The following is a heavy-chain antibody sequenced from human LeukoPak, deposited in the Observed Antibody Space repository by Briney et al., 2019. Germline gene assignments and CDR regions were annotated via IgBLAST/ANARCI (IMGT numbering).Heavy chain of an antibody. CDR1: GVILNKAW. V-gene: IGHV3-15*01. Sequence: GGSLRLSCAVSGVILNKAWMSWVRQAPGKGLEGVGRVKSNTYGGTKDYAAPVKDRFNISRHDSKTKLYLQMNSLKTEDTAVYYCTTGVGRSDFDYWGQGTLVTVSS. J-gene: IGHJ4*02. CDR2: VKSNTYGGTK. D-gene: IGHD1-26*01. CDR3: TTGVGRSDFDY.